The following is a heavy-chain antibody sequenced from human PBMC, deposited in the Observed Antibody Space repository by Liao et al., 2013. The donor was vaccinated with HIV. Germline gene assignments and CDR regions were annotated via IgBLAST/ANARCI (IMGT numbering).Heavy chain of an antibody. Sequence: QVQLQQWGAGLLKPSETLSLTCGVSGGSFNNYYWTWIRQLPGGGLEWIGEMSHSGASNYNPALKSRVSISVDPSKSQFSLTLASVTAADTATYYCARGKEVASFYQYWGQGTPVVVSS. D-gene: IGHD2-15*01. CDR1: GGSFNNYY. V-gene: IGHV4-34*01. J-gene: IGHJ4*01. CDR2: MSHSGAS. CDR3: ARGKEVASFYQY.